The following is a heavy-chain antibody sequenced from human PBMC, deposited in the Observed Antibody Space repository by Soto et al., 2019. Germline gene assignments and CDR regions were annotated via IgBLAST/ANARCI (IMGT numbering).Heavy chain of an antibody. CDR3: ARDLYSSSYNWFDP. CDR1: GYTFTSYG. Sequence: ASVKVSCKASGYTFTSYGISWVRQAPGQGLEWMGWISAYNGNANYAQKLQGRVTMTTDTSTSTAYMELRSLRSGDTAVYYCARDLYSSSYNWFDPWGQGTLVTVSS. CDR2: ISAYNGNA. D-gene: IGHD6-13*01. J-gene: IGHJ5*02. V-gene: IGHV1-18*04.